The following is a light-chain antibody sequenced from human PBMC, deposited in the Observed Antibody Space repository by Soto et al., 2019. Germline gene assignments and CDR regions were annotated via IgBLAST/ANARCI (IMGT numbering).Light chain of an antibody. J-gene: IGKJ2*01. Sequence: ESVLTQSPGTLSLSPGERATLSCRASQSVSSNFFAWYQQKPGQAPRLLIYGVSSRATGITDRLSGSGSETDFTLTISRLEPEDFAIYYCQQYGSSPRTFGQGTKLEIK. CDR3: QQYGSSPRT. V-gene: IGKV3-20*01. CDR1: QSVSSNF. CDR2: GVS.